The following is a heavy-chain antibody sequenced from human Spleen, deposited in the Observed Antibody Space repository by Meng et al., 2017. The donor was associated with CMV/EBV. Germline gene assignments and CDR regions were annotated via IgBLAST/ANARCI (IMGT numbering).Heavy chain of an antibody. J-gene: IGHJ4*02. CDR2: ISSRSTTI. V-gene: IGHV3-48*04. CDR1: GFIFSSYS. D-gene: IGHD6-13*01. Sequence: GGSLRLSCVASGFIFSSYSMTWVRQAPGKGLEWISHISSRSTTIYYADSVKGRFTISRDNAKNSLYLQMNSLRAEDTATYYCARDQGSSWLNDNWGQGTLVTVSS. CDR3: ARDQGSSWLNDN.